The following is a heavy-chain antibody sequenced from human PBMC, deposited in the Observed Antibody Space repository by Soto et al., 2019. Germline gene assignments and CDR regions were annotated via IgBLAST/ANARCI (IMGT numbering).Heavy chain of an antibody. CDR2: FSGRGGGT. Sequence: EVQLLESGGGLVQPGGSLRLSCAASGFTFNSYTMSWARQAPGKGLEWVSAFSGRGGGTYYADSVKGRFTISRDNSKNTVYLQMNSLRAEDTAVYYCAKDVLEHSSSWYYFFDYWGQGTLVTVSS. CDR1: GFTFNSYT. V-gene: IGHV3-23*01. J-gene: IGHJ4*02. CDR3: AKDVLEHSSSWYYFFDY. D-gene: IGHD6-13*01.